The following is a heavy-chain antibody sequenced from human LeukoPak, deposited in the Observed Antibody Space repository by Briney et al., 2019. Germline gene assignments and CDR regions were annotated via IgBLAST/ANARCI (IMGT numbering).Heavy chain of an antibody. J-gene: IGHJ4*02. CDR2: ISYDGSKK. V-gene: IGHV3-30*01. CDR3: ASSFSGSYGDY. D-gene: IGHD1-26*01. Sequence: GGSLRLSCAASGFIFSNYAMHWVRQAPGKGLEWVAVISYDGSKKYYADSVKGRFTISRDNSKNTVYLQMNRLRAEDTAMHYCASSFSGSYGDYWGQGTLVTVSS. CDR1: GFIFSNYA.